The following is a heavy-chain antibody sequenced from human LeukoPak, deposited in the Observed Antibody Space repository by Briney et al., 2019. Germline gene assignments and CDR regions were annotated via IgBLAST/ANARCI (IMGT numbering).Heavy chain of an antibody. V-gene: IGHV3-33*01. CDR3: ARDTFYSTGAYGLDV. CDR1: GFIFSSYG. J-gene: IGHJ6*02. CDR2: IYYDGSNE. D-gene: IGHD2-8*02. Sequence: GGSLRLSCAASGFIFSSYGMHWVCQAPGKGLEWVAVIYYDGSNEYYADSVRGRFTISRDNSKNTLFLQMNSLRAEDTAVYYCARDTFYSTGAYGLDVWGQGTTVTVSS.